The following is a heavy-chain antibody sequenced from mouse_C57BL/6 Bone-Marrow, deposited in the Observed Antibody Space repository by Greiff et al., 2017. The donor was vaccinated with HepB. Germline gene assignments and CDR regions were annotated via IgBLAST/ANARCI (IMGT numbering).Heavy chain of an antibody. V-gene: IGHV14-4*01. D-gene: IGHD2-5*01. J-gene: IGHJ4*01. Sequence: EVQVVESGAELVRPGASVKLSCTASGFNIKDDYMHWVKQRPEQGLEWIGWIDPENGDTEYASKFQGKATITADTSSNTAYLQLSSLTSEDTAVYYCPYSKSPYYYAMDYWGQGTAVTVSS. CDR3: PYSKSPYYYAMDY. CDR2: IDPENGDT. CDR1: GFNIKDDY.